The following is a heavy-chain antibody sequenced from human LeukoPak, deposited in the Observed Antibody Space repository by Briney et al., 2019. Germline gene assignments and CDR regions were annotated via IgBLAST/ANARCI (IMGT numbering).Heavy chain of an antibody. J-gene: IGHJ4*02. V-gene: IGHV4-38-2*02. CDR1: GYSISSGYY. D-gene: IGHD1-7*01. CDR3: SRGDNWNYWGPFDY. CDR2: IYHSGST. Sequence: SETLSLTCTVSGYSISSGYYWGWIRQPPGKGLEWIGRIYHSGSTYYNPSLKSRVTISVDTSKNRFSLKLSSVTAADTAVYYCSRGDNWNYWGPFDYWGQGTLVTVSS.